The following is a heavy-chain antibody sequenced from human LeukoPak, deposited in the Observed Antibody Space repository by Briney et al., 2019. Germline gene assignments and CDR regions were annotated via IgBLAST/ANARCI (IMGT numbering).Heavy chain of an antibody. CDR2: ISYDGSNK. CDR1: GFTFSSYA. D-gene: IGHD1-26*01. J-gene: IGHJ4*02. CDR3: ARVRKVGATTGYFDY. V-gene: IGHV3-30*04. Sequence: PGGSLRLSCAASGFTFSSYAMHWVRQAPGKGLEWVAVISYDGSNKYYADSVKGRFTISRDNSKNTLYLQMNSLRAEDTTVYYCARVRKVGATTGYFDYWGQGTLVTVSS.